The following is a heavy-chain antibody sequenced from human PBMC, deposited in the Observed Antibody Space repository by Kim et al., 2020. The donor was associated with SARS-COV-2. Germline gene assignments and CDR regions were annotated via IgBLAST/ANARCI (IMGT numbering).Heavy chain of an antibody. J-gene: IGHJ4*02. CDR3: ARGPQLLLVPSDY. Sequence: YADSGKGRFTISRDNAKNSLYLQMNSLRAEDTAGYYCARGPQLLLVPSDYWGQGTLVTVSS. D-gene: IGHD6-13*01. V-gene: IGHV3-48*03.